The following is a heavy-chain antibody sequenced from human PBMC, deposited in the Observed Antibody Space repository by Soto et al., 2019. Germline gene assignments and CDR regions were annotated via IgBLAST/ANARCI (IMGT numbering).Heavy chain of an antibody. CDR3: ARAGVTVATFDY. CDR1: GGSISGSGYF. V-gene: IGHV4-31*03. CDR2: LYYGACT. D-gene: IGHD5-12*01. J-gene: IGHJ4*02. Sequence: QVQLQESGPGLVKPSETLSLTCTVSGGSISGSGYFWSWVRQHPGKGLEWIGYLYYGACTYYNPSLKSRVTISVDTSKNQFSLKLNSVTAADTAVYYCARAGVTVATFDYWGQGTLVTVSS.